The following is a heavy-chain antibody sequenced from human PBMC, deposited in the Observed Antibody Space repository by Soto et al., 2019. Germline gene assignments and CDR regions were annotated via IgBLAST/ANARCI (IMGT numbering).Heavy chain of an antibody. V-gene: IGHV4-39*01. J-gene: IGHJ6*02. CDR1: GGSISSSSYY. Sequence: SETLSLTCTVSGGSISSSSYYWGWIRQPPGKGLEWIGSIYYSGSTYYNPSLKSRVTISVDTSKNQFSLKLSSVTAADTAVYYCAGYSELRSRLRSGYYGMDVWGQGNTVTVS. CDR3: AGYSELRSRLRSGYYGMDV. D-gene: IGHD2-21*01. CDR2: IYYSGST.